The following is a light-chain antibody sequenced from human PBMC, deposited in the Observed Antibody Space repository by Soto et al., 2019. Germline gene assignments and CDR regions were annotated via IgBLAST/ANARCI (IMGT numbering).Light chain of an antibody. V-gene: IGLV4-60*02. CDR3: ETWDTNVVV. CDR1: SGHSTYI. Sequence: QPVLTQSPSASASLGSSVKLTCTLSSGHSTYIIAWHQQQPGKAPRYLMKLEGSGSYNKGSGIPDRFSGSSSGADRYLTISNLQFEDEADYYCETWDTNVVVFGGGTKLTFL. CDR2: LEGSGSY. J-gene: IGLJ2*01.